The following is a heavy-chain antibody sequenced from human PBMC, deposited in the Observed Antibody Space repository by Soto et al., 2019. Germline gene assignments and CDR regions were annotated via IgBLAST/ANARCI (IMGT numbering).Heavy chain of an antibody. J-gene: IGHJ4*02. D-gene: IGHD2-15*01. CDR2: ISSSSSTI. Sequence: SCPASAFTFSSYSMKWVRQAPGTGLYWVSYISSSSSTIYYADSVKGRFTISRDNSKNTLYLQMNSLRAEDTAVYYCARDGYCSGGSCYSVPVFDYWGQGTLVTVSS. CDR1: AFTFSSYS. CDR3: ARDGYCSGGSCYSVPVFDY. V-gene: IGHV3-48*01.